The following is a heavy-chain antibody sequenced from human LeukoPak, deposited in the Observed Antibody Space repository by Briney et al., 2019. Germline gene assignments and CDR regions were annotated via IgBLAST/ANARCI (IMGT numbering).Heavy chain of an antibody. Sequence: GGSLRLSCAASGFTFSDYYMSWIRQAPGKGLEWVSYISSSGSTIYYADSVKGRFTISRDNSKNTLYLQMNSLRAEDTAVYYCAKNVWGTSPYYFDSWGQGILVTVSS. J-gene: IGHJ4*02. CDR1: GFTFSDYY. CDR3: AKNVWGTSPYYFDS. D-gene: IGHD3-16*01. CDR2: ISSSGSTI. V-gene: IGHV3-11*01.